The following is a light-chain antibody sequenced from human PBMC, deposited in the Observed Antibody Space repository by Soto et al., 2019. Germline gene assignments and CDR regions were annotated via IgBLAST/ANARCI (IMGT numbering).Light chain of an antibody. Sequence: ALQMTQSPSSLSVSVGDRVTITCRASQGIGNDVGWYQQKPGKAPKLLNYAASSLQSGVPSRFSVSRSGTDFTLTISSLQPEDFATYYCLQDHNYQLSFGGGTKVEIK. CDR2: AAS. V-gene: IGKV1-6*01. J-gene: IGKJ4*01. CDR3: LQDHNYQLS. CDR1: QGIGND.